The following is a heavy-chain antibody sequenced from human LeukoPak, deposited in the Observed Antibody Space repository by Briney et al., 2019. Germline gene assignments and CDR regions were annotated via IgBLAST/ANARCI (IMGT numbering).Heavy chain of an antibody. CDR1: GFTFSSYG. CDR2: ISYDGSNK. Sequence: GRSLRLSCAASGFTFSSYGMHWVRQAPGKGLEWVAVISYDGSNKYYADSVKGRFTISRDNSKNTLCLQMNSLRAEDTAVYYCAKDIYYYGSGSYYIIDYWGQGTLVTVSS. V-gene: IGHV3-30*18. CDR3: AKDIYYYGSGSYYIIDY. J-gene: IGHJ4*02. D-gene: IGHD3-10*01.